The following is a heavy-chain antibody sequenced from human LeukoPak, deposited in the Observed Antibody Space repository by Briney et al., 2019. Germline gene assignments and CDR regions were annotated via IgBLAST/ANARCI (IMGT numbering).Heavy chain of an antibody. V-gene: IGHV1-2*02. CDR3: AREGGYYDFWSGYYTGRGYNWFDP. Sequence: ASVKVSCKASGYTFTGYYIHWVRQAPGQGLEWMGWINPNSGGTNYAQKFQGRVTMTRDTSISTAYMELSRLRSDDTAVYYCAREGGYYDFWSGYYTGRGYNWFDPWGQGTLVTVSS. J-gene: IGHJ5*02. CDR2: INPNSGGT. CDR1: GYTFTGYY. D-gene: IGHD3-3*01.